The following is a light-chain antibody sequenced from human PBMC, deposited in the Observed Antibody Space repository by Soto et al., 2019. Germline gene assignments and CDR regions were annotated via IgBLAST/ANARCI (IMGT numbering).Light chain of an antibody. CDR1: QGISSY. V-gene: IGKV1-8*01. J-gene: IGKJ5*01. CDR3: QQYYSYPPIT. Sequence: IRMTQSPSSLSASKCHGFTINFRPSQGISSYLAWYQQKPGKAPKLLIYAASTLQSGVPSRFSGSGSGTDFTLTISCLQSEDFATYYCQQYYSYPPITFGQGTRLEI. CDR2: AAS.